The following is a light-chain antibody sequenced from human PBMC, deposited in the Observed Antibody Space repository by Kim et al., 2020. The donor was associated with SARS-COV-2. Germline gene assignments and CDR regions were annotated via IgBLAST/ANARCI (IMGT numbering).Light chain of an antibody. V-gene: IGLV2-23*02. CDR3: CSYAGRSIYV. CDR2: EVS. CDR1: SSDVGGYNL. J-gene: IGLJ1*01. Sequence: GQSITISCTGASSDVGGYNLVAWYQQQPGKVTKLIIYEVSERPSGVSNRFSGSKSGNTASLTISGLQTEDEADYYCCSYAGRSIYVFGTRTKVTVL.